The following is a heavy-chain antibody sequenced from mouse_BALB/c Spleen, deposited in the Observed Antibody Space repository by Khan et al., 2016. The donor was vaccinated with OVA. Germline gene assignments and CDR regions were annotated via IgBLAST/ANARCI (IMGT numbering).Heavy chain of an antibody. CDR3: ASANGNYWFAY. D-gene: IGHD2-1*01. Sequence: QIQLVQSGPELKKPGETVKISCKASGYTFTNYGMNWVKQAPGKGLKWMGWINTYTGAPTYADDFKGRFAFSLETSASTAYLQINNLKNEDTATYVCASANGNYWFAYWGQGTLVTVSA. CDR2: INTYTGAP. J-gene: IGHJ3*01. V-gene: IGHV9-3-1*01. CDR1: GYTFTNYG.